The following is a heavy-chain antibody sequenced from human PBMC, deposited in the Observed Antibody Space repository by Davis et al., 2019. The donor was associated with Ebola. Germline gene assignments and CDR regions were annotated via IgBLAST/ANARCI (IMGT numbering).Heavy chain of an antibody. J-gene: IGHJ3*02. V-gene: IGHV1-46*01. CDR1: GYVFTNYL. CDR2: NHPRDGNT. Sequence: AASVKVSCKASGYVFTNYLVHWVRQAPGQGLEWMGLNHPRDGNTIYAQRFQGRVTMTRDTATDTVDMELSSLTSDDTAVYYCAKEDESPDMWGQGTVVTVSS. CDR3: AKEDESPDM.